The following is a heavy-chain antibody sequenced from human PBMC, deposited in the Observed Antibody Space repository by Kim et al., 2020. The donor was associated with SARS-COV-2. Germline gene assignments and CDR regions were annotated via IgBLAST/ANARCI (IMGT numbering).Heavy chain of an antibody. V-gene: IGHV3-9*01. D-gene: IGHD3-10*01. CDR2: ISWNSGSI. J-gene: IGHJ3*02. Sequence: GGSLRLSCAASGFTFGDYAMHWVRQAPGKGLEWVSGISWNSGSIGYADSVKGRFTISRDNAKNSLYLQMNSLRAEDTALYYCAKDKIPMVREDAFDIWGQGTMVTVSS. CDR3: AKDKIPMVREDAFDI. CDR1: GFTFGDYA.